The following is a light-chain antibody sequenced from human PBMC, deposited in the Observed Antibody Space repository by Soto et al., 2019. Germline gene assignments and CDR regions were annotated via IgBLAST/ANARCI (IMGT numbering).Light chain of an antibody. CDR2: DTS. J-gene: IGLJ2*01. V-gene: IGLV7-46*01. CDR1: TGAVTSGHY. CDR3: LLSYSGTLVV. Sequence: QTVVTQEPSLTVSPGGTVTLTCGSSTGAVTSGHYPYWFQQKPGQAPRTLISDTSNKHSWTPARFSGSLLGGKAALTLSGAQPEDEAEYYCLLSYSGTLVVFGGGTKVTVL.